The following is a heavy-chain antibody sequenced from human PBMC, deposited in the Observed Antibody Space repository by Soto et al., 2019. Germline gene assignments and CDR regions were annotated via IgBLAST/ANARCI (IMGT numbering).Heavy chain of an antibody. J-gene: IGHJ4*02. V-gene: IGHV5-51*01. D-gene: IGHD3-10*01. CDR3: ARWGMVRGGETKPVDDY. Sequence: PSVPKQFSCKVSGYSFTSYWIGRVRQMPGKGLEWMGIIYSGDSDTRYRPSFQGQVTISADKSISTAYLQWSSLKASDTAMYYCARWGMVRGGETKPVDDYWGQGTLVTVSS. CDR1: GYSFTSYW. CDR2: IYSGDSDT.